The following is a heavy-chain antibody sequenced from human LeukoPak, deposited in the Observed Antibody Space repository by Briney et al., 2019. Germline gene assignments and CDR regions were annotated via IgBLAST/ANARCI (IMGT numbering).Heavy chain of an antibody. D-gene: IGHD6-6*01. CDR2: IYYSGST. V-gene: IGHV4-39*07. Sequence: SETLSLTCTVSGGSISSISYYWGWIRQPPGKGLEWIGSIYYSGSTSYNPSLESRVTISVDTSKNQFSLRLTSVTAADTAVYYCARIAARQPGSYYYYYMDVWGKGTTVTVSS. J-gene: IGHJ6*03. CDR3: ARIAARQPGSYYYYYMDV. CDR1: GGSISSISYY.